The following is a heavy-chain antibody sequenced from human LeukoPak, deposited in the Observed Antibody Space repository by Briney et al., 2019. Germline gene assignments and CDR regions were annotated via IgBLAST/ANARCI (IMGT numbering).Heavy chain of an antibody. Sequence: GASVKVSCKASGYSFTSFGISWVRQAPGQGLEWMGWSSAYNGNTNYVQKFQGRVTMTTDTSTSTAYMELRSLRSDDTAVFYCVRDLGVDTSMIFFDFWGQGTLATVSS. V-gene: IGHV1-18*01. CDR2: SSAYNGNT. CDR3: VRDLGVDTSMIFFDF. D-gene: IGHD5-18*01. CDR1: GYSFTSFG. J-gene: IGHJ4*02.